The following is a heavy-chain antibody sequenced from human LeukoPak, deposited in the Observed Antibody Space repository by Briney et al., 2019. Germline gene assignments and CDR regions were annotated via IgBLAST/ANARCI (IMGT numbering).Heavy chain of an antibody. V-gene: IGHV3-43*01. D-gene: IGHD6-13*01. CDR2: ISWDGGST. CDR3: TKAASAAADSFEY. J-gene: IGHJ4*02. Sequence: SLISWDGGSTYYADSVKGRFTISRDNSKMSLYLQMNSLRTEDTALYYCTKAASAAADSFEYWGQGTLVTVSS.